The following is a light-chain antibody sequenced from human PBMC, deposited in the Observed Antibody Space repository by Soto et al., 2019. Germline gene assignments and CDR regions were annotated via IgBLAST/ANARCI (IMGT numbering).Light chain of an antibody. CDR3: CSYAGTTTHTV. CDR2: EVS. Sequence: QSALTQPASVSGSPGQSITISCTGTSSDVGSYNLASWYQQHPGKAPKLIISEVSKRPSGISDRFSGSKSGSTASLAISGLQAEDEADYYCCSYAGTTTHTVFGGGTQLTVL. J-gene: IGLJ7*01. V-gene: IGLV2-23*02. CDR1: SSDVGSYNL.